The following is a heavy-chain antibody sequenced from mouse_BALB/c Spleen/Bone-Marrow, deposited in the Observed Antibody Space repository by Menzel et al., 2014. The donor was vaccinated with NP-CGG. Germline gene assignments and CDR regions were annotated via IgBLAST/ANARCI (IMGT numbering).Heavy chain of an antibody. V-gene: IGHV1S81*02. Sequence: QVQLQQSGAELVKPGASVKLSCKASGYTFTSYWMHWVKQRPGQGLEWIGEINPSNGRTNYNEKFKSKATLTVDKSSSIAYMQLSSLTSEDSAVYYCARWAVRRPGYFDVWGAGTTVTVSS. D-gene: IGHD2-14*01. CDR2: INPSNGRT. CDR1: GYTFTSYW. CDR3: ARWAVRRPGYFDV. J-gene: IGHJ1*01.